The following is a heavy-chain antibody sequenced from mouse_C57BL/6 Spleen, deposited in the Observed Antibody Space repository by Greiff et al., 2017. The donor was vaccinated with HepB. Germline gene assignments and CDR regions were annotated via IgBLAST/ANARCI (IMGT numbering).Heavy chain of an antibody. Sequence: QVQLQQSGAELVKPGASVKLSCKASGYTFTSYWMHWVKQRPGKGLEWIGYINPSSGYTNYNQKFKGKATLTADKSSSTAYMQLSSLTYEDSAVYYCARICYDYAMDYWGQGTSVTVSS. D-gene: IGHD1-3*01. CDR1: GYTFTSYW. V-gene: IGHV1-7*01. J-gene: IGHJ4*01. CDR2: INPSSGYT. CDR3: ARICYDYAMDY.